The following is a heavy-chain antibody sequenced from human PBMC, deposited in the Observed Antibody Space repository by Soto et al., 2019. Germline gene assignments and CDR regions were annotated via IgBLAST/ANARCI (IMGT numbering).Heavy chain of an antibody. Sequence: GGSLRLSCVTYGLTFTDYWMSWVRQASGKGLEWVANIKQDESEKNYLDSVKGRFAISRDNAKNSLYLQMNSLRAEDTAVYYCVKETSGNWGYMADWGRGTTVTVSS. D-gene: IGHD7-27*01. J-gene: IGHJ6*02. CDR2: IKQDESEK. CDR1: GLTFTDYW. V-gene: IGHV3-7*03. CDR3: VKETSGNWGYMAD.